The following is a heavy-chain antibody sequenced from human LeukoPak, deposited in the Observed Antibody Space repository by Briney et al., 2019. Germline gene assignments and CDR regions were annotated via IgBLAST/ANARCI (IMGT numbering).Heavy chain of an antibody. Sequence: SVKVPCKASGGTFSSYAISWVRQAPGQGLEWMGGIIPIFGTANYAQKFQGRVTITADESTSTAYMELSSLRSEDTAVYYCARIGAIQQLANHFDYWGQGTLVTVSS. V-gene: IGHV1-69*13. J-gene: IGHJ4*02. CDR1: GGTFSSYA. CDR3: ARIGAIQQLANHFDY. D-gene: IGHD6-13*01. CDR2: IIPIFGTA.